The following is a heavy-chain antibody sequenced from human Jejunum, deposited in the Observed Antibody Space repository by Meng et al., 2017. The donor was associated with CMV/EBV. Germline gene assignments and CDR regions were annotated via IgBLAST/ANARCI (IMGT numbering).Heavy chain of an antibody. CDR2: FGGVGGAT. D-gene: IGHD6-13*01. CDR3: AKDGSRSSSWQRFDS. Sequence: FNLKDYGMGWVRQAPGRGLGWVAGFGGVGGATFYADSVEGRFSVSRDNSMNVLYLQMNSLGAEDTAVYYCAKDGSRSSSWQRFDSWGPGTLVTVSS. V-gene: IGHV3-23*01. CDR1: FNLKDYG. J-gene: IGHJ4*02.